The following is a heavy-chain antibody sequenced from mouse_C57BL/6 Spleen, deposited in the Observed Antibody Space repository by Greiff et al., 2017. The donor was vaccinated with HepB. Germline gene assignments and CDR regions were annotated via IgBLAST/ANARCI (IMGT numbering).Heavy chain of an antibody. CDR1: GYTFTDYY. CDR2: INPNNGGT. J-gene: IGHJ2*01. V-gene: IGHV1-26*01. Sequence: EVQLQQSGPELVKPGASVKISCKASGYTFTDYYMNWVKQSHGKSLEWIGDINPNNGGTSYSQKFKGKATLTVDKSSSTAYMELRSLTSEDSAVYYCARSGLITTVVAPYFDYWGQGTTLTVSS. D-gene: IGHD1-1*01. CDR3: ARSGLITTVVAPYFDY.